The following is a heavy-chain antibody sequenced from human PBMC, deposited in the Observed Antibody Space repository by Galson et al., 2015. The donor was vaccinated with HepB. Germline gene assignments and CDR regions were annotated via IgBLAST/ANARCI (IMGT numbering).Heavy chain of an antibody. CDR3: AEEGPQGDPRDY. Sequence: SVKVSCKASGGTFSSYAISWVRQAPGQGLEWMGGIIPIFGTANYAQKFQGRVTITADESTSTAYMELSSLRSEDTAVYYCAEEGPQGDPRDYLGQGTLVTVSS. V-gene: IGHV1-69*13. D-gene: IGHD3-10*01. CDR1: GGTFSSYA. CDR2: IIPIFGTA. J-gene: IGHJ4*02.